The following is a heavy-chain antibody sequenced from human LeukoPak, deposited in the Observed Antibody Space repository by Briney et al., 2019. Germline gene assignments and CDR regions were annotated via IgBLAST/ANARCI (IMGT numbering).Heavy chain of an antibody. D-gene: IGHD3-3*01. J-gene: IGHJ3*02. Sequence: NASETLSLTSTVSGGSISSYYWSWIRQPAGKGLEWIGRIYTSGSTNYNPSLKSRVTMSVDTSKNQFSLKLSSVAAADTAVYYCAREPRVTIFGVVIINDAFDIWGQGTMVTVSS. V-gene: IGHV4-4*07. CDR1: GGSISSYY. CDR3: AREPRVTIFGVVIINDAFDI. CDR2: IYTSGST.